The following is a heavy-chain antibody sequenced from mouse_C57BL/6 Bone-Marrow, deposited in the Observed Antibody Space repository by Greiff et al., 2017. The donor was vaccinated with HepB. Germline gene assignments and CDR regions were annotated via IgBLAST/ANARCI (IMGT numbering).Heavy chain of an antibody. CDR2: IDPENGDT. V-gene: IGHV14-4*01. Sequence: EVQLQQSGAELVRPGASVKLSCTASGFNIKDDYMHWVKQRPEQGLEWIGWIDPENGDTEYASKFQGKATITADTSSNTAYLQLSSLTSEDTAVYYCTTYDDDEGAWFAYWGKGTLGTVSA. J-gene: IGHJ3*01. CDR3: TTYDDDEGAWFAY. CDR1: GFNIKDDY. D-gene: IGHD2-4*01.